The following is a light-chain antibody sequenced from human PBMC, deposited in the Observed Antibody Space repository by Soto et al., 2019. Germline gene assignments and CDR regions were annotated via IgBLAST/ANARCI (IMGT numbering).Light chain of an antibody. J-gene: IGKJ1*01. CDR3: QQYGSSPRT. V-gene: IGKV3-20*01. Sequence: EIVLTQSPGTLSLSPWERATLSCRASQSVPRSNLAWYQQKPGQAPRLLIYGASSRATGIPDRFSGSGSGTDFTLTISRLEPEDFAVYYCQQYGSSPRTFGQGTKVDIK. CDR1: QSVPRSN. CDR2: GAS.